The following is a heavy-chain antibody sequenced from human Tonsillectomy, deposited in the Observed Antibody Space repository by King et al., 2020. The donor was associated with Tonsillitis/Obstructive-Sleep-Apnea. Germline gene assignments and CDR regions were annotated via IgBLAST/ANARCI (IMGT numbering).Heavy chain of an antibody. Sequence: VQLVESGGGLVQPGGSLRLSCVASGVTFSTYAMTGGRQAPGKGPEWGSGLRGRKGGMSYAGAVKGRFTISRDNSKNTLYLQMNSLRADDTALYYCAKDFAAVTGDPGSWGQGTLVTVSS. V-gene: IGHV3-23*04. J-gene: IGHJ5*02. CDR1: GVTFSTYA. CDR3: AKDFAAVTGDPGS. CDR2: LRGRKGGM. D-gene: IGHD6-19*01.